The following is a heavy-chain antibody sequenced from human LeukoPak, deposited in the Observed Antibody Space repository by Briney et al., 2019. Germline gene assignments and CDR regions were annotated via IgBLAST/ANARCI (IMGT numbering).Heavy chain of an antibody. CDR3: ARVNSVNYYFDY. CDR2: IKLGGSEK. D-gene: IGHD5/OR15-5a*01. V-gene: IGHV3-7*01. J-gene: IGHJ4*02. Sequence: GGSLRLSCGASGFTFSSYWMSWVRQAPGKGLERVANIKLGGSEKYYVDSVKGRFTIYRDNAKNSLYLQMNSLRAEDTAVYYCARVNSVNYYFDYWGQGTLVTVSS. CDR1: GFTFSSYW.